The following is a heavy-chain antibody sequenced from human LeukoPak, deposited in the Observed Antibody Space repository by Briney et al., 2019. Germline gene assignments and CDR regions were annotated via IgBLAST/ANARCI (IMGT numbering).Heavy chain of an antibody. CDR2: IYYSGST. V-gene: IGHV4-31*03. Sequence: SETLSLTCTVSGGSISSGGYYWSWIRQPPGKGLEWIGYIYYSGSTYYNPSLKSRVTISVDTSKNQFSLKLSSVTAADTAVYYCARANAYCGGDCYSGFDYWGQGTLVTVSS. CDR1: GGSISSGGYY. J-gene: IGHJ4*02. CDR3: ARANAYCGGDCYSGFDY. D-gene: IGHD2-21*02.